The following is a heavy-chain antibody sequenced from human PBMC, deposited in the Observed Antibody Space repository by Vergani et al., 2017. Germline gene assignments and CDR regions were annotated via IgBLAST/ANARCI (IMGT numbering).Heavy chain of an antibody. D-gene: IGHD1-26*01. CDR1: GFTFSTYA. CDR2: LTGGGGST. V-gene: IGHV3-23*01. CDR3: VKDAGSYENFFDS. J-gene: IGHJ4*02. Sequence: EVQSLESGGSLKQPGGSVRLSCAASGFTFSTYAMHWVRQAPGKGLEWVSALTGGGGSTYYADSFKGRFIFSRDNSRDTLYLQMNSLRPEDTGTDYCVKDAGSYENFFDSWGQGALVTVSS.